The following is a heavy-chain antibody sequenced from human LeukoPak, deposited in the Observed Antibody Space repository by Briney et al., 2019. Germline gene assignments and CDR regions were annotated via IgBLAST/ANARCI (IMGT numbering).Heavy chain of an antibody. V-gene: IGHV1-2*02. CDR3: ARARLAARPAGRY. J-gene: IGHJ4*02. D-gene: IGHD6-6*01. Sequence: ASVKVSCKASGYTFTGYYMHWVRQAPGQGLEWMGWINPNSGGTNYAQKFQGRVTMTRDTSISTAYMELSRLRSDDTAVYYCARARLAARPAGRYWGQGTLVTVSS. CDR2: INPNSGGT. CDR1: GYTFTGYY.